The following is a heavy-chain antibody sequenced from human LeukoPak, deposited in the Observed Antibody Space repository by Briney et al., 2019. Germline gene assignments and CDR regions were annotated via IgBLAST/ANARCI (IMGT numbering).Heavy chain of an antibody. J-gene: IGHJ4*02. D-gene: IGHD3-22*01. CDR1: GFTFSSYW. V-gene: IGHV3-7*01. CDR3: ARGGGYYDSSGYLALHY. Sequence: GGSLRLSRAASGFTFSSYWMSWVRQAPGKGLEWAANIKQDGSEKYYVDSVKGRFTISRDNAKNSLYLQMNGLRAEDTAVYYCARGGGYYDSSGYLALHYWGQGTLVTVSS. CDR2: IKQDGSEK.